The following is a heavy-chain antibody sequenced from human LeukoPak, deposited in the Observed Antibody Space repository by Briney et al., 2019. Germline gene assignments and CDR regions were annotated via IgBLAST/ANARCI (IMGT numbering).Heavy chain of an antibody. CDR1: GGSISSYY. Sequence: PSETLSLTCTVSGGSISSYYWSWIRQPPGKGLEWIGYIYYSGSTNYNPSLKSRVTISVDTSKNQFSLKLSSVTAADTAVYYCASSYYYDSSGYQHYFDYWGQGTLVTVSS. D-gene: IGHD3-22*01. CDR2: IYYSGST. CDR3: ASSYYYDSSGYQHYFDY. J-gene: IGHJ4*02. V-gene: IGHV4-59*01.